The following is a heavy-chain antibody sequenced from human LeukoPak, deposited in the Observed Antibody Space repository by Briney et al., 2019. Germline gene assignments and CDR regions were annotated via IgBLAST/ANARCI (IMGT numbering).Heavy chain of an antibody. CDR1: GFTFSSYA. CDR3: AKDPSSGWYWFDP. J-gene: IGHJ5*02. V-gene: IGHV3-23*01. Sequence: GGSLRLSCAASGFTFSSYAMSWVRQARGKGLEWVSAISGSGGSTYYADSLKGRFPISRDNSKNTLYLQMNSLRAEDTAVYYCAKDPSSGWYWFDPWGQGTLVTVSS. D-gene: IGHD6-19*01. CDR2: ISGSGGST.